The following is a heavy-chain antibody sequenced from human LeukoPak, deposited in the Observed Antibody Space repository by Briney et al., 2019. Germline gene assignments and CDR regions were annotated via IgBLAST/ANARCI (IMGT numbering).Heavy chain of an antibody. J-gene: IGHJ4*02. CDR1: GGSVSSGSYY. V-gene: IGHV4-61*01. CDR3: ARGLTRRSWLRSGTFFDY. D-gene: IGHD5-12*01. Sequence: PSETLSLTCTVSGGSVSSGSYYWSWIRQPPGKGLEWIGYIYYSGSTNYNPSLKSRVTISVDTSKNQFSLKLSSVTAADTAVYYCARGLTRRSWLRSGTFFDYWGQGTLVTVSS. CDR2: IYYSGST.